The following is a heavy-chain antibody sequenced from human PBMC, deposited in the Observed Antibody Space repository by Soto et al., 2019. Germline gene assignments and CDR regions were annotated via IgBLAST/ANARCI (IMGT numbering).Heavy chain of an antibody. CDR3: ARWGTTGGLDV. CDR2: TSYDGSNK. V-gene: IGHV3-30*19. Sequence: QVHLVESGGGVVQPGTSLRLSCVGSGFTFRSYVIHWVRQAPGKGLEWVALTSYDGSNKYYDDPVKGRFTISRDNSRNTVDLQMDNLRLEDTALYYCARWGTTGGLDVWGQGTLVSVSS. CDR1: GFTFRSYV. D-gene: IGHD3-16*01. J-gene: IGHJ4*02.